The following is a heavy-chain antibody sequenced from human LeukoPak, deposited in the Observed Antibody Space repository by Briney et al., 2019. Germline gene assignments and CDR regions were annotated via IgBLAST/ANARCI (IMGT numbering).Heavy chain of an antibody. CDR2: IRYDGSNK. J-gene: IGHJ5*02. D-gene: IGHD3-10*01. CDR1: GFTFSSYG. V-gene: IGHV3-30*02. Sequence: GGSLRLSCAASGFTFSSYGMHWVRQAPGKGLEWVAFIRYDGSNKYYADSVKGRFTISRDNSKNTLYLQMNSLRAEDTAAYYCAKDPLWFGDSNWFDPWGQGTLVTVSS. CDR3: AKDPLWFGDSNWFDP.